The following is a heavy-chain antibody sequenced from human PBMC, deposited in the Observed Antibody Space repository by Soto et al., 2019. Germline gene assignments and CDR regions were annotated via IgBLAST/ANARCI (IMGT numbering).Heavy chain of an antibody. CDR1: GYTFTRYG. V-gene: IGHV1-18*01. J-gene: IGHJ5*02. Sequence: GASVKVSCKASGYTFTRYGISWVRQAPGQGLEWMGWISAYNGNTNYAQKLQGRVTMTTDTSTSTAYMELRSLRSDDTAVYYCARVIPVAAAGTDWFDPWGQGTLVTVSS. CDR3: ARVIPVAAAGTDWFDP. D-gene: IGHD6-13*01. CDR2: ISAYNGNT.